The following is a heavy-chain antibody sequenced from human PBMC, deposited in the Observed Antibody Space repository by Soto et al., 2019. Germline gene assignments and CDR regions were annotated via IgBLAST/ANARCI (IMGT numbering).Heavy chain of an antibody. Sequence: ASVKVSCKASGYTFTSYGITWVRRAPGQGLEWMGWISAYNGNTHYAQKLQGRVTMTTDTSTSTAYMELRSLRSDDTAVYYCARGGLGYCTNGVCPANWFDPWGQGTLVTVSS. CDR1: GYTFTSYG. V-gene: IGHV1-18*04. D-gene: IGHD2-8*01. CDR2: ISAYNGNT. J-gene: IGHJ5*02. CDR3: ARGGLGYCTNGVCPANWFDP.